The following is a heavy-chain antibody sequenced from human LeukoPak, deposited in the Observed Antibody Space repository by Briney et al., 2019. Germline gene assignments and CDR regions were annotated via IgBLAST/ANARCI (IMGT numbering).Heavy chain of an antibody. CDR2: ISSSSSYI. CDR3: ARGFQRGDSPV. J-gene: IGHJ4*02. D-gene: IGHD2-21*02. V-gene: IGHV3-21*01. Sequence: GGSLRLSCAASGFTFSSYSMNWVRQAPGKGLEWVSSISSSSSYIYYADSVKGRLTISRDNAKGSLYLQLNSLRAEDTAVYYCARGFQRGDSPVWGQGTLVTVSS. CDR1: GFTFSSYS.